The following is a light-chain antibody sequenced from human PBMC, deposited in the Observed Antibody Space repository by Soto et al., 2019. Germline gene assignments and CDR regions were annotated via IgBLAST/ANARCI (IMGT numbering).Light chain of an antibody. CDR2: EVS. J-gene: IGLJ3*02. CDR1: SSDIGTYNS. Sequence: QSALTQPASVSGSPGQSITISCTGTSSDIGTYNSVSWYQHHPGKAPKLRIHEVSNRPSGVSNRFSGSKSGNTAALTISGLQTEDEADYYCSSYLSTSALGFGGGTKLTVL. V-gene: IGLV2-14*01. CDR3: SSYLSTSALG.